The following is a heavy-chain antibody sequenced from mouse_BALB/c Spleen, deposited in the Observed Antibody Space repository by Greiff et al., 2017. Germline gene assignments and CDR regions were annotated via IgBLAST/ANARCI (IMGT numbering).Heavy chain of an antibody. CDR1: GFAFSSYD. Sequence: EVQLVESGGGLVKPGGSLKLSCAASGFAFSSYDMSWVRQTPEKRLEWVAYISSGGGSTYYPDTVKGRFTISRDNAKNTLYLQMSSLKSEDTAMYYCARHGVRAWFAYWGQGTLVTVSA. CDR2: ISSGGGST. D-gene: IGHD2-13*01. J-gene: IGHJ3*01. CDR3: ARHGVRAWFAY. V-gene: IGHV5-12-1*01.